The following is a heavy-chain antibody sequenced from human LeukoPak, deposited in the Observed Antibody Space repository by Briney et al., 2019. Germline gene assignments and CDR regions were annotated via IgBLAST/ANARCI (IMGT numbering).Heavy chain of an antibody. CDR3: ARVGSRGYYFDY. CDR2: ISGSSTYT. D-gene: IGHD1-26*01. CDR1: GFTFSDYY. J-gene: IGHJ4*02. V-gene: IGHV3-11*06. Sequence: PGGSLRLSCASSGFTFSDYYMSWIRQAPGKGLEWVSHISGSSTYTNYADSVKGRFTISRDNANNSLYLQMNSLTAEDTAVFYCARVGSRGYYFDYWGQGTLVSVS.